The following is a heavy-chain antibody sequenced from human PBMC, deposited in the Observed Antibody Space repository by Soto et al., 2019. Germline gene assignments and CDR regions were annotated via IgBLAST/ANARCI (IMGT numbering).Heavy chain of an antibody. D-gene: IGHD1-26*01. Sequence: SVKVSCKASGFTFTSSAVQWVRQARGQRLEWIGWIVVGSGDTNYAQNFQERLTITRDMSTGTAYMELSSLRSEDTAVYFCAAGKSSGTYLYYCYYGMDVWGQGTTVTVSS. CDR1: GFTFTSSA. CDR3: AAGKSSGTYLYYCYYGMDV. V-gene: IGHV1-58*01. CDR2: IVVGSGDT. J-gene: IGHJ6*02.